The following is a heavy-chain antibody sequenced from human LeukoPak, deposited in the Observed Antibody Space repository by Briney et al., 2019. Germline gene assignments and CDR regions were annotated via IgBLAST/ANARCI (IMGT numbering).Heavy chain of an antibody. CDR1: GFPFSTHW. CDR3: ARSNREFASGSGDY. Sequence: GGSLRLSCAASGFPFSTHWMSWVRQAPGKGLEWVANINQDGSQKSCVDSVKGRFSISRDNAKNSLYLQMHSLRAEDTAVYYCARSNREFASGSGDYWGQGTLSPSPQ. V-gene: IGHV3-7*05. J-gene: IGHJ4*02. D-gene: IGHD3-10*01. CDR2: INQDGSQK.